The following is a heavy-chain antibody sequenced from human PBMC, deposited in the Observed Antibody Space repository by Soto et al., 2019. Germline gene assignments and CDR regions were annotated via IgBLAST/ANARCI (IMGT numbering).Heavy chain of an antibody. Sequence: GGSLRLSCAASGFTFSSYAMSWVRQAPWKGLEWVSAISGSGGSTYYADSVKGRFTISRDNSKNTPYLQMNSLRAEDTAVYYCAKDPVYCSSTSCPDYYYYYMDVWGKGTTVTVSS. CDR2: ISGSGGST. D-gene: IGHD2-2*01. V-gene: IGHV3-23*01. J-gene: IGHJ6*03. CDR3: AKDPVYCSSTSCPDYYYYYMDV. CDR1: GFTFSSYA.